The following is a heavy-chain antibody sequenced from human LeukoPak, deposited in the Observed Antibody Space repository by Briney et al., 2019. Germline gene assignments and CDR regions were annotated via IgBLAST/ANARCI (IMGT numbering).Heavy chain of an antibody. D-gene: IGHD6-13*01. CDR2: ISAYNGNT. CDR1: GYTFSRYG. V-gene: IGHV1-18*01. Sequence: ASVKVSCKASGYTFSRYGVSWVRQAPGQGLEWMGWISAYNGNTDHAQKFQGRVTMTTDTSTSTAYMELRSLRSDDTAVYYCARVGPGSAAPDYWGQGTLVTVSS. CDR3: ARVGPGSAAPDY. J-gene: IGHJ4*02.